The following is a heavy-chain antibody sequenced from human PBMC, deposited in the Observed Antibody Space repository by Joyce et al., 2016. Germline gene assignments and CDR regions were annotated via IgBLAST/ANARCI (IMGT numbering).Heavy chain of an antibody. CDR3: ARDLGEWNGYGPGWFDP. CDR1: GGSISSSNHF. D-gene: IGHD3-10*01. CDR2: IHDSGSI. V-gene: IGHV4-31*03. Sequence: QVQLQESGPGLVKPSQTLSLTCSVSGGSISSSNHFWSWIRQHPGTGLEWIGYIHDSGSIYYNLSFKRRVTISVDTSKNQFSLNLTSVTAADTAVYYCARDLGEWNGYGPGWFDPWGQGTRVTVSS. J-gene: IGHJ5*02.